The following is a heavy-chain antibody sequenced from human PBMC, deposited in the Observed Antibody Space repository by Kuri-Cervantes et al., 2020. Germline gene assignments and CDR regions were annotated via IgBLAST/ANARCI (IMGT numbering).Heavy chain of an antibody. D-gene: IGHD6-19*01. J-gene: IGHJ6*03. V-gene: IGHV1-18*01. CDR2: ISAYNGNT. CDR3: ARHSSASSGWYYYYMDV. Sequence: ASVKVSCKASGYTFTSYDINWVRQATGQGLEWMGWISAYNGNTNYAQKLQGRVTMTTDTSTSTAYMELRSLRSDDTAVYYCARHSSASSGWYYYYMDVWGKGTTVTVSS. CDR1: GYTFTSYD.